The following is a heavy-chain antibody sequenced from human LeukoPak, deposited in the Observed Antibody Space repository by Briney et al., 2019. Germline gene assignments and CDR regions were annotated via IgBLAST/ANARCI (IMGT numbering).Heavy chain of an antibody. D-gene: IGHD3-22*01. J-gene: IGHJ4*02. CDR3: ARDRVDSSGYYYVGLLVY. CDR1: GYTFTSYY. V-gene: IGHV1-46*01. Sequence: GASVKVSCKASGYTFTSYYMHWVRQAPGQGLEWMGIINPSGGSTSYAQKFQGRVTMTRDTSTSTVYMELSSLRSEDTAVYYRARDRVDSSGYYYVGLLVYWGQGTLVTVSS. CDR2: INPSGGST.